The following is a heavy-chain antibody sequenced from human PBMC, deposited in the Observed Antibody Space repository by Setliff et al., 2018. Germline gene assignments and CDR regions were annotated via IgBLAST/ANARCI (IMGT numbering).Heavy chain of an antibody. CDR3: IRDTSGRDAFDI. D-gene: IGHD6-19*01. Sequence: PGGSLSLSCAASGFTFSSYAMTWVRRAPGKGLEWVSGISGYGSRTYYADSVKGRSTISRDNSQNTMYLQMNSLRAEDTAVYYCIRDTSGRDAFDIWGQGTMVTVSS. V-gene: IGHV3-23*01. J-gene: IGHJ3*02. CDR1: GFTFSSYA. CDR2: ISGYGSRT.